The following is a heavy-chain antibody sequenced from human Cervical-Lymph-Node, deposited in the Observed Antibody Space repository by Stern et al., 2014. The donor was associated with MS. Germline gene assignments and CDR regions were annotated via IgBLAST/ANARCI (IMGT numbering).Heavy chain of an antibody. CDR2: INAAKGHT. D-gene: IGHD3-3*01. Sequence: QVQLVQSGAEVKKAGASVRVSCKASGYSFTSYAMDWVRQAPGQRLEWMGWINAAKGHTKYSQKFQGRVTFTRDTSASTAYMELSSLTSEDTAVYYCARSTNVEWFLYGNSYNVMDVWGQGTTVTVSS. CDR3: ARSTNVEWFLYGNSYNVMDV. V-gene: IGHV1-3*01. J-gene: IGHJ6*02. CDR1: GYSFTSYA.